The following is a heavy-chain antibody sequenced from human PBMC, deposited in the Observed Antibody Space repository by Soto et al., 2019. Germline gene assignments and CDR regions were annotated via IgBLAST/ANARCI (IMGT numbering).Heavy chain of an antibody. CDR1: GFTFSSYS. V-gene: IGHV3-23*01. CDR3: AKAPRSHSNDY. J-gene: IGHJ4*02. D-gene: IGHD2-15*01. Sequence: GGSLRLSCAASGFTFSSYSMSWVRQAPGKGLEWVSAISGSGGSTYYADSVKGRLTTSIDNSKNTLYLQMNSLRAEDTAVYYCAKAPRSHSNDYWGQGTLVNVSS. CDR2: ISGSGGST.